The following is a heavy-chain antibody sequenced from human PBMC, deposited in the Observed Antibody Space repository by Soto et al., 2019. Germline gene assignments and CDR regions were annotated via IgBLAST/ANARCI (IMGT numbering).Heavy chain of an antibody. D-gene: IGHD1-7*01. J-gene: IGHJ3*01. Sequence: EVQLLESGGGLVQPGGSLRLSCAASGFTFSSYAMSWVRQAPGKGLEWVSAISGSGGSTYYADSVKGRFTISRDNSKNTVYLHMNSLRAGDTAVYYCAKYLLSITGPTRHAFEFWGQGTMVTVSS. V-gene: IGHV3-23*01. CDR2: ISGSGGST. CDR3: AKYLLSITGPTRHAFEF. CDR1: GFTFSSYA.